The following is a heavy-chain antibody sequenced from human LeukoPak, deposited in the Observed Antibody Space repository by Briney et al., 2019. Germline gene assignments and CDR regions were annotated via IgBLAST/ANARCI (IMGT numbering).Heavy chain of an antibody. CDR2: MNPNSGNT. V-gene: IGHV1-8*03. D-gene: IGHD1-26*01. Sequence: GASVKVSCKASGYTFTSYDINWVRQATGQGLEWMGWMNPNSGNTGYAQKFQGRVTITRNTSISTAYMELSSLRSEDTAVYYCARFRLVSGRYSGSYWDFDYWGQGTLVTVSS. CDR1: GYTFTSYD. CDR3: ARFRLVSGRYSGSYWDFDY. J-gene: IGHJ4*02.